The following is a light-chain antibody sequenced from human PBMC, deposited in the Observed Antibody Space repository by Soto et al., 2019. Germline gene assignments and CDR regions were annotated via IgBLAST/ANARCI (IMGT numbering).Light chain of an antibody. Sequence: QSALTQPPSASGSPGQSVTISCTGTSSDVGGYKYVSWYQQHPGKAPKLLIYEVSKRPSGVPDRFSGSKSGNTASLTVSGLPAADEADYYCSSYAGSYTWVFGGGTKVTVL. V-gene: IGLV2-8*01. CDR1: SSDVGGYKY. CDR2: EVS. CDR3: SSYAGSYTWV. J-gene: IGLJ3*02.